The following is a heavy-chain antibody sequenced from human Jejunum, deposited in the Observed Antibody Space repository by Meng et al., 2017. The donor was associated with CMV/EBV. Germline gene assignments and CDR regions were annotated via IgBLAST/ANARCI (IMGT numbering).Heavy chain of an antibody. CDR1: GYTFTNYC. Sequence: QAQLWRFGGEVKKPGASVKVSCKASGYTFTNYCITWVRQAPGQGLEWMGWISAYNGDTNYAQTLQGRVTMTTDTSTSTAYMELRSLRSDDTAVYYCAREGLVGDLRYFDLWGRGTLVTVSS. J-gene: IGHJ2*01. D-gene: IGHD3-16*01. CDR2: ISAYNGDT. V-gene: IGHV1-18*01. CDR3: AREGLVGDLRYFDL.